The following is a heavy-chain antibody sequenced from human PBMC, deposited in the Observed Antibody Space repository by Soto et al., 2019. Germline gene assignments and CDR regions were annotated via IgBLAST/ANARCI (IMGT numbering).Heavy chain of an antibody. CDR2: IYYSGST. Sequence: SETLSLTCTVSGGSISSSSYYLGWIRQPPGKGLEWIGSIYYSGSTYYNPSLKSRATISVETSKNQFSLKLSSVTAADTAVYYCARHGMVRGVITPGWFDPWGQGTLVTVS. J-gene: IGHJ5*02. V-gene: IGHV4-39*01. CDR1: GGSISSSSYY. CDR3: ARHGMVRGVITPGWFDP. D-gene: IGHD3-10*01.